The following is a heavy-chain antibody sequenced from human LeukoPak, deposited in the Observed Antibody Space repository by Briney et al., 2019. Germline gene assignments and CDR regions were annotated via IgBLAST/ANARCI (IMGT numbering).Heavy chain of an antibody. Sequence: GGSLRLSCAASGFTFSNYLVSWVRQTPGKGLEWVANINQDGSGEYYVDSVKGRFSISRDNAKNSLFLQMNGLTAEDTAVYYCARAATAGTVDYWGQGTLVTVSS. V-gene: IGHV3-7*01. D-gene: IGHD2-21*02. CDR3: ARAATAGTVDY. CDR2: INQDGSGE. J-gene: IGHJ4*02. CDR1: GFTFSNYL.